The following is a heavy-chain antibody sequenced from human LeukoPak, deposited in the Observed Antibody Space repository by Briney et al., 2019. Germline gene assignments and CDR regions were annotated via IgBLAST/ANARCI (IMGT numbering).Heavy chain of an antibody. CDR3: ANGYYYGSGSYYNPRGGYFDY. Sequence: PGGSLRLSCAASGFTFSSYSIHWVRQAPGKGLEWVAVISYDGSNKYYADSVKGRFTISRDNSKNTLYLQMNSLRAEDTAVYYCANGYYYGSGSYYNPRGGYFDYWGQGTLVTVSS. V-gene: IGHV3-30*04. J-gene: IGHJ4*02. CDR1: GFTFSSYS. D-gene: IGHD3-10*01. CDR2: ISYDGSNK.